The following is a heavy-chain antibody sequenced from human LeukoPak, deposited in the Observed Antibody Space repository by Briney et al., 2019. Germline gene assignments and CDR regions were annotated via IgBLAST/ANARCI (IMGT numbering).Heavy chain of an antibody. CDR3: ARATVVVVAATRLNWFDP. Sequence: SETLSLTCAVYGGSFSGYYWSWIRQPPGEGLEWIGEINHSGSTNYNPSLKSRVTISVDTSKNQFSLKLSSVTAADTAVYYCARATVVVVAATRLNWFDPWGQGTLVTVSS. D-gene: IGHD2-15*01. J-gene: IGHJ5*02. V-gene: IGHV4-34*01. CDR1: GGSFSGYY. CDR2: INHSGST.